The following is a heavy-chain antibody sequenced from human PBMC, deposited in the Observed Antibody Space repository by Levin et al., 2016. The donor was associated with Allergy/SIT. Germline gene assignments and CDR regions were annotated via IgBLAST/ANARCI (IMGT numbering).Heavy chain of an antibody. CDR3: ARLDNDVNAFDI. V-gene: IGHV4-39*01. CDR1: GGSISSSSYY. J-gene: IGHJ3*02. Sequence: SETLSLTCTVSGGSISSSSYYWGWIRQPPGKGLEWIGSIYYSGSTYYNLSLKSRVTISVDTSKNQFSLKLSSVTAADTAVYYCARLDNDVNAFDIWGQGTMVTVSS. CDR2: IYYSGST. D-gene: IGHD1-1*01.